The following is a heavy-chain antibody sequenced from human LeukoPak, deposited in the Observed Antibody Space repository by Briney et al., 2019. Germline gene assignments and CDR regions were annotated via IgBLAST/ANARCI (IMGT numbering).Heavy chain of an antibody. CDR2: ISYDGSNK. Sequence: GRSLRLSCAASGFTFSSYGMHRVRQAPGKGLEWVAVISYDGSNKYYADSVKGRFTISRDNSKNTLYLQMNSLRAEDTAVYYCAKDFAKGIAVAGTCFDYWGQGTLVTVSS. J-gene: IGHJ4*02. D-gene: IGHD6-19*01. CDR1: GFTFSSYG. V-gene: IGHV3-30*18. CDR3: AKDFAKGIAVAGTCFDY.